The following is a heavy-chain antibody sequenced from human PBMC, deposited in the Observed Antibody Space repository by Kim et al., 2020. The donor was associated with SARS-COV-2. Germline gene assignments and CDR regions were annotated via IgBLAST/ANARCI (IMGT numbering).Heavy chain of an antibody. Sequence: GGSLRLSCAASGFTFSSYAMSWVRQAPGKGLEWVSAISGSCGSTYYADSVKGRFTISRDNSKNTLYLQMNSLRAEDTAVYYCAKDEGDSSGWYMDYYYYMDVWGKGTTVTVSS. CDR2: ISGSCGST. CDR3: AKDEGDSSGWYMDYYYYMDV. D-gene: IGHD6-19*01. CDR1: GFTFSSYA. V-gene: IGHV3-23*01. J-gene: IGHJ6*03.